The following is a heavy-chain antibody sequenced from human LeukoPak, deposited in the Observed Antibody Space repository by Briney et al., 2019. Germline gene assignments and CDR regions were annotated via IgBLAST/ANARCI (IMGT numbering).Heavy chain of an antibody. CDR1: GYSFTSYS. V-gene: IGHV5-51*01. J-gene: IGHJ5*02. D-gene: IGHD1-26*01. CDR3: ARQSGSFRFDP. CDR2: IYPGDSDT. Sequence: GESLKISCMGSGYSFTSYSIGWVRQMPGKGLEWMGIIYPGDSDTRYSPSFQGQVTISADKSISTAYLQWSSLKASDTAIYYCARQSGSFRFDPWGQGTLVTVSS.